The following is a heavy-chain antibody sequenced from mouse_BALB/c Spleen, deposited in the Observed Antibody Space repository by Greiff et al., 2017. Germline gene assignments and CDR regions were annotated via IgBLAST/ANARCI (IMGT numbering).Heavy chain of an antibody. D-gene: IGHD2-14*01. J-gene: IGHJ4*01. CDR2: SRNKANDYTT. CDR1: GFTFSDFY. V-gene: IGHV7-1*02. Sequence: EVKLMESGGGLVQPGGSLRLSCATSGFTFSDFYMEWVRQPPGKRLEWIAASRNKANDYTTEYSASVKGRFIVSRDTSQSILYLQMNALRAEDTAIYYCARDADYRYGGAMDYWGQGTSVTVSS. CDR3: ARDADYRYGGAMDY.